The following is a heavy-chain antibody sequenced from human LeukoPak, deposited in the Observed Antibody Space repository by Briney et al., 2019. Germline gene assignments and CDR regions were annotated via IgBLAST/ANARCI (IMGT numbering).Heavy chain of an antibody. D-gene: IGHD3-10*01. J-gene: IGHJ4*02. CDR3: ARVAVVRGVSVHYFDY. Sequence: PSETLSLTCTVSGGSISSYYWSWIRQPPGKGLEWIGYIYYSGSTNYNPSLKSRVTISVDTSKNQFSLKLSSVTAADTAVYYCARVAVVRGVSVHYFDYWGQGTLVTVSS. CDR2: IYYSGST. CDR1: GGSISSYY. V-gene: IGHV4-59*01.